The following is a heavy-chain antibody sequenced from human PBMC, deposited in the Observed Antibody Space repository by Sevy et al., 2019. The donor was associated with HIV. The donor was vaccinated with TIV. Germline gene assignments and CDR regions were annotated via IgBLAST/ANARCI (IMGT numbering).Heavy chain of an antibody. V-gene: IGHV1-69*13. Sequence: ASVKVSCKASGGTFSSYAISWVRQAPGQGLEWMGRIIPIFGTANYAQKFQGRVTITADESTSTAYMELSSLRSEDTAVYYCARGSGTMVRGFRYYYYYMDVWGKGTTVTVSS. CDR3: ARGSGTMVRGFRYYYYYMDV. D-gene: IGHD3-10*01. CDR1: GGTFSSYA. J-gene: IGHJ6*03. CDR2: IIPIFGTA.